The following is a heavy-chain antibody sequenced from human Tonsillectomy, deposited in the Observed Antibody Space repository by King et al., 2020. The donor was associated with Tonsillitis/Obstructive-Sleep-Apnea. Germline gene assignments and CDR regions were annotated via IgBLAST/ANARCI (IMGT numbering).Heavy chain of an antibody. V-gene: IGHV1-3*01. CDR2: IHAGDGDT. J-gene: IGHJ4*02. D-gene: IGHD6-13*01. Sequence: KLVQSGAEVKKPGASVKVSCKASGYTFTNYAMYWVRQAPGQRLEWMGWIHAGDGDTKYSQNFQGRVTITRDTSASTAYMELSSLRPEDTAVYYCARAFSQQLAFDYWGQGTLVTVSS. CDR3: ARAFSQQLAFDY. CDR1: GYTFTNYA.